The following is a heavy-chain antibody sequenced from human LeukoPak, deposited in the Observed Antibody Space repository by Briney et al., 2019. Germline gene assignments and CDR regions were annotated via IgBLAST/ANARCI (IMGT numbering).Heavy chain of an antibody. Sequence: GGSLRLSCAVSGFTFSDHYMAWVRQAPGKGPEWVARSRNKVNSYSTEYVASVTGRFTISRDDSKNTLYLQMNSLKTEDTAVYYCTAYGDYDGDYWGQGTLVTVSS. CDR2: SRNKVNSYST. D-gene: IGHD4-17*01. V-gene: IGHV3-72*01. CDR1: GFTFSDHY. CDR3: TAYGDYDGDY. J-gene: IGHJ4*02.